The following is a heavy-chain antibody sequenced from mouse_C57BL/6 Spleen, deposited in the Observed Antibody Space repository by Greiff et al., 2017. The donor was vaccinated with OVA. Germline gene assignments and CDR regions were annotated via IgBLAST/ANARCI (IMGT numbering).Heavy chain of an antibody. J-gene: IGHJ2*01. Sequence: QVQLQQPGAELVMPGASVKLSCKASGYTFTSYWMHWVKQRPGQGLEWIGEIDPSDSYTNYNQKFKGKSTLTVDKSSSTAYMQLSSLTSEDSAVYYCASRTVVADYWGQGTTLTVSS. V-gene: IGHV1-69*01. CDR1: GYTFTSYW. CDR3: ASRTVVADY. CDR2: IDPSDSYT. D-gene: IGHD1-1*01.